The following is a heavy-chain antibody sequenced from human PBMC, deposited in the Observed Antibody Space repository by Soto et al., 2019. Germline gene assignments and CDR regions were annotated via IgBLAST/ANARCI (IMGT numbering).Heavy chain of an antibody. Sequence: QSGGSLRLSCAASGFTFSRYTIHWVRQAPGKGLEWVAVISYDGSNKYYADSVKGRFTISRDNSKNTLCLQMNSLRVEDTAVYYCARNYDSSGDYRDYWGQGTLVTVSS. CDR1: GFTFSRYT. CDR3: ARNYDSSGDYRDY. V-gene: IGHV3-30-3*01. CDR2: ISYDGSNK. D-gene: IGHD3-22*01. J-gene: IGHJ4*02.